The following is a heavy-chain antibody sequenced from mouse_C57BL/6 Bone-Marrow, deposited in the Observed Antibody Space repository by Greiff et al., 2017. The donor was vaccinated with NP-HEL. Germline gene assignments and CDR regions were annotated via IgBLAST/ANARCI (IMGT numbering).Heavy chain of an antibody. CDR1: GYSITSDY. CDR2: ISYSGST. V-gene: IGHV3-8*01. CDR3: ASYRGNGNCFDY. Sequence: EVQLQESGPGLAKPSQTLSLTCSVTGYSITSDYWNWIRKFPGHKLEYMGYISYSGSTYYNPSLKRRISITRDTSKNQYYMQLNSVTTEDTATDYCASYRGNGNCFDYWGQGTTLTVSS. D-gene: IGHD2-1*01. J-gene: IGHJ2*01.